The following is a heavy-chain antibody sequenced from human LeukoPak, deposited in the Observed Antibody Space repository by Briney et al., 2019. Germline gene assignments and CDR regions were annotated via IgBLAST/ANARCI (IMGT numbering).Heavy chain of an antibody. CDR3: ARERPAATNWFDP. J-gene: IGHJ5*02. CDR2: ISAYNGNT. Sequence: GASVKVSCKASGYTFTSCGISWVRHAPGQGLERMGWISAYNGNTYCAQKLQGRVTMTTDTSTSTAYMELRSLRSDDTAVYYCARERPAATNWFDPWGQGTLVTVSS. V-gene: IGHV1-18*01. CDR1: GYTFTSCG. D-gene: IGHD2-2*01.